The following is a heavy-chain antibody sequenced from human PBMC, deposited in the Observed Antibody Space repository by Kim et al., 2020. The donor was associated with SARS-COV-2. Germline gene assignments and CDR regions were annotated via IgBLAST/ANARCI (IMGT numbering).Heavy chain of an antibody. D-gene: IGHD6-19*01. CDR3: ARGDGLYYYYGMDV. V-gene: IGHV4-31*03. Sequence: SETLSLTCTVSGGSISSGGYYWSWIRQHPGKGLEWIGYIYYSGSTYYNPSLKSRVTISVDTSKNQFSLKLSSVTAADTAVYYCARGDGLYYYYGMDVWGQGTTVTVSS. J-gene: IGHJ6*02. CDR2: IYYSGST. CDR1: GGSISSGGYY.